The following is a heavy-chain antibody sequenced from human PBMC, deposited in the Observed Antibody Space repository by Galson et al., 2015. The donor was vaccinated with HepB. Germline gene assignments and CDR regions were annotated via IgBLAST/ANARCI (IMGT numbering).Heavy chain of an antibody. Sequence: SVKVSCKASGYTFTNYFMVWVRQAPGQGLECMGMINPWDGSTGYTQEFQGRLTLSRDTSKNQVVLTLTDMDPVDTATYFCARICFHSSSHYEKTAAGDAWGQGILVTVSS. CDR3: ARICFHSSSHYEKTAAGDA. V-gene: IGHV1-46*01. J-gene: IGHJ4*02. CDR2: INPWDGST. CDR1: GYTFTNYF. D-gene: IGHD6-13*01.